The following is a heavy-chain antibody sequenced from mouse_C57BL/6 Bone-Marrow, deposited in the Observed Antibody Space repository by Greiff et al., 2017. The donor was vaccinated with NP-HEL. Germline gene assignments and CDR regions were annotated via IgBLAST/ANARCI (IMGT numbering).Heavy chain of an antibody. CDR2: ISSGGSYP. CDR3: ARHLNYAMDY. V-gene: IGHV5-6*01. Sequence: EVMLVESGGALVKPGGSLKLSCAASGFTFSSYGMSWVRQTPDTRLEWVATISSGGSYPYYPDSVKGRFTISRDNAKNTLYLQMSSLKSEDTAMYYCARHLNYAMDYWGQGTSGTVSS. J-gene: IGHJ4*01. CDR1: GFTFSSYG.